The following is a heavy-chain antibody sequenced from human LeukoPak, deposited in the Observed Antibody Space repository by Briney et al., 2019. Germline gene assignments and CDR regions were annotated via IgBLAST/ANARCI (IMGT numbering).Heavy chain of an antibody. CDR2: IRYDGSNK. CDR1: GFTFSSYG. Sequence: PGRSLRLSCAASGFTFSSYGMHWVRQAPGKGLEWVAFIRYDGSNKYYADSVKGRFTISRDNSKNSLYLQMNSLRAEDTAVYYCARDPYCSSTSCYGYWGQGTLVTVSS. J-gene: IGHJ4*02. V-gene: IGHV3-33*08. D-gene: IGHD2-2*01. CDR3: ARDPYCSSTSCYGY.